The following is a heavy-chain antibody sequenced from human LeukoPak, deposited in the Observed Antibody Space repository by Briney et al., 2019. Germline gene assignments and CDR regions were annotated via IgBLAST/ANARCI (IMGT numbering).Heavy chain of an antibody. V-gene: IGHV1-2*02. D-gene: IGHD6-13*01. CDR1: GYTFTGYY. J-gene: IGHJ6*02. CDR2: INPNSGGT. CDR3: ASPYSSSWDYGMDV. Sequence: ASVKVSCKASGYTFTGYYMHWVRQAPGQGLEWIGWINPNSGGTNYAQKLQGRVTMTTDTSTSTAYMELRSLRSDDTAVYYCASPYSSSWDYGMDVWGQGTTVTVSS.